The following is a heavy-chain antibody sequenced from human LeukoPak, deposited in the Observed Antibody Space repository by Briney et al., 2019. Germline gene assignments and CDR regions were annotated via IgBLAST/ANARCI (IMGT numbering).Heavy chain of an antibody. V-gene: IGHV4-59*01. D-gene: IGHD7-27*01. Sequence: SETLSLTCTVSGGSISGYYWSWIRQPPGKGLEWIGYTYYSASTNYNPSLKSRVTISVDTSKNQFSLKLSSVTAADTAVYYCARDTSSGVGWYLDLWGRGTLVTVSS. J-gene: IGHJ2*01. CDR2: TYYSAST. CDR1: GGSISGYY. CDR3: ARDTSSGVGWYLDL.